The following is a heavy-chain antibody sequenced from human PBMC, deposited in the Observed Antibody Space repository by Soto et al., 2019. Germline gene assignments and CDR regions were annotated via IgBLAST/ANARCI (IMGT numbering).Heavy chain of an antibody. V-gene: IGHV4-34*01. CDR1: GGSFSGYY. CDR2: INHSGST. Sequence: PSETLSLTCAVYGGSFSGYYWSWIRQPPGKGLEWIGEINHSGSTNYNPSLKSRVTISVDTSKNQFSLKLSSVTAAYTAVYYCARGVGYSYYMDVWVKGTTVTVSS. CDR3: ARGVGYSYYMDV. J-gene: IGHJ6*03. D-gene: IGHD1-26*01.